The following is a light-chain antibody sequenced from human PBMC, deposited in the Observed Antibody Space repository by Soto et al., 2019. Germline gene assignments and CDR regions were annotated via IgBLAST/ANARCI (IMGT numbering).Light chain of an antibody. Sequence: DIQMTQSPSTPSASVGDRVTITCLASQSISSWLAWYQQKPGKAPKLLIYDASSLKSGVPSRFSGSGSGTEFTLTISNLQPDDFATYYCQQYNTYSWTFGQGTKVDIK. CDR2: DAS. J-gene: IGKJ1*01. V-gene: IGKV1-5*01. CDR1: QSISSW. CDR3: QQYNTYSWT.